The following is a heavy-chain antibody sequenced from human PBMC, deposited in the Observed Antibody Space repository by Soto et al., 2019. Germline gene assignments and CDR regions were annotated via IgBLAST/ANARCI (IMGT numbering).Heavy chain of an antibody. CDR2: IYYSGST. CDR1: GGSVSSGSYY. Sequence: PSETLSLTCTVSGGSVSSGSYYWSWIRQPPGKGLEWIGYIYYSGSTHYNPSLKSRVTISVDTSKNQFSLKLSSVTAADTAVYYCARDSCSSTSCYQDYYYGMDVWGQGTTVTVSS. D-gene: IGHD2-2*01. CDR3: ARDSCSSTSCYQDYYYGMDV. V-gene: IGHV4-61*01. J-gene: IGHJ6*02.